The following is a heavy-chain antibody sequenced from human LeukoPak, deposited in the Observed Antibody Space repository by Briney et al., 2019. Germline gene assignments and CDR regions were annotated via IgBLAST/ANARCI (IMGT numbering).Heavy chain of an antibody. V-gene: IGHV4-59*01. Sequence: SESLSLTCTVSGCSFSNYYRSWIRQPPGKGLEWIGCIYYSGSTNYIPSVKSRVTISVDTSKNQFSLKLSSVTAADTAVYYYATTSSGWYERFDYWGQGTLVTVSS. CDR2: IYYSGST. CDR1: GCSFSNYY. J-gene: IGHJ4*02. D-gene: IGHD6-19*01. CDR3: ATTSSGWYERFDY.